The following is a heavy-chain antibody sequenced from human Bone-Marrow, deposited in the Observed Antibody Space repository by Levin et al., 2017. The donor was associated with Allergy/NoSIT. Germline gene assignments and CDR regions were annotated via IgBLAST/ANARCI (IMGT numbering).Heavy chain of an antibody. D-gene: IGHD3-10*01. V-gene: IGHV4-30-2*01. J-gene: IGHJ4*02. CDR1: GASISRGAYA. CDR3: ARTADYGSGSLFDF. CDR2: IYHTGST. Sequence: SETLSLTCTVSGASISRGAYAWSWIRQAPGKGLEWIGYIYHTGSTYYNPSLRSRVTISVDRSNNRFSLRLNAVTAADTAVYFCARTADYGSGSLFDFWGQGTLVTVSS.